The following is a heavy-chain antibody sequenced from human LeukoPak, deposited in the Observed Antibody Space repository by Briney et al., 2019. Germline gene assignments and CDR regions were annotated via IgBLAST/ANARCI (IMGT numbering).Heavy chain of an antibody. CDR3: AKDLLAVAGYYYFDY. CDR1: GFTFTTFW. D-gene: IGHD6-19*01. J-gene: IGHJ4*02. Sequence: GGSLRLSCAPCGFTFTTFWMHGVRQARGKGVVWVSRINHEGSSTNYADSVKGRFTISRDKAKNTVYLQMNSLRAEDTAVYYCAKDLLAVAGYYYFDYWGQGTLVTVSS. V-gene: IGHV3-74*01. CDR2: INHEGSST.